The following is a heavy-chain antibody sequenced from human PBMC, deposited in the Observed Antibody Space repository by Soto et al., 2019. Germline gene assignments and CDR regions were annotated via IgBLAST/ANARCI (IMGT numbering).Heavy chain of an antibody. J-gene: IGHJ6*02. CDR3: ARDRVWFGELSGHDYYYGMDV. Sequence: SLRLSCAASGFTFSSYGMHWVRQAPGKGLEWVAVIWYDGSNKYYADSVKGRFTISRDNSKNTLYLQMNSLRAEDTAVYYCARDRVWFGELSGHDYYYGMDVWGQGT. CDR1: GFTFSSYG. V-gene: IGHV3-33*01. CDR2: IWYDGSNK. D-gene: IGHD3-10*01.